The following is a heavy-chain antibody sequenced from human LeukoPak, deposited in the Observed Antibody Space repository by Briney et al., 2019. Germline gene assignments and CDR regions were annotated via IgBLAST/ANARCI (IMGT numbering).Heavy chain of an antibody. D-gene: IGHD2-8*01. CDR2: IIPIFGTA. CDR1: GGTFSSYA. Sequence: SVKVSCKASGGTFSSYAISWVRQAPGQGLEWTGGIIPIFGTANYAQKFQGRVTITTDESTSTAYMELSSLRSEDTAVYYCARDLSESLDAGDAFDIWGQGTMVTVSS. CDR3: ARDLSESLDAGDAFDI. J-gene: IGHJ3*02. V-gene: IGHV1-69*05.